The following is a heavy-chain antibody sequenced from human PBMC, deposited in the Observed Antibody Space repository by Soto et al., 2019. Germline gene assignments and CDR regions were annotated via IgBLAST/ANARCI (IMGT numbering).Heavy chain of an antibody. D-gene: IGHD6-6*01. CDR1: GFTFSDFA. CDR3: ATMGGGNLPKLFRG. Sequence: GGSLRLSCAASGFTFSDFAMSWVRKAPGKGLEWVPTFTAAGRNTFYADTVKSRFTISRDHSKSTLYLHVNSLRVDDTAVYYCATMGGGNLPKLFRGWGHGTRVSVSS. J-gene: IGHJ1*01. CDR2: FTAAGRNT. V-gene: IGHV3-23*01.